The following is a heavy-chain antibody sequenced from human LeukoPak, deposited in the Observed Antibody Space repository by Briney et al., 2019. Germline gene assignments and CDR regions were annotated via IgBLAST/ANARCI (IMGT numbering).Heavy chain of an antibody. V-gene: IGHV1-46*01. Sequence: VSVKVSCKASGYTFTNYYIHWVRQAPGQGPEWMGMVNPSGGGTIYAQRFQGRVSVTRDTSTSTVYMELSSLGSEDTAVYYCAREIPNAYWFDPWGQGTLVTVSS. J-gene: IGHJ5*02. CDR1: GYTFTNYY. CDR3: AREIPNAYWFDP. D-gene: IGHD2-8*01. CDR2: VNPSGGGT.